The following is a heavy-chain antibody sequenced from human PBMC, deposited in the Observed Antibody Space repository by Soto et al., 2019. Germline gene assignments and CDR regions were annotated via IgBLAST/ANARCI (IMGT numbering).Heavy chain of an antibody. CDR3: ARLEGRGVSYYFDY. CDR2: LYSGGST. CDR1: GFTVNTNY. J-gene: IGHJ4*02. Sequence: EVQLVETGGGLIQPGGSLKLSCAASGFTVNTNYMTWVRQAPGKGLEWVSVLYSGGSTYYADSVKGRFTISRDNSKNTLYLHMDSLRAEDTAVYFCARLEGRGVSYYFDYWGQGTLVTVSS. D-gene: IGHD3-10*01. V-gene: IGHV3-53*02.